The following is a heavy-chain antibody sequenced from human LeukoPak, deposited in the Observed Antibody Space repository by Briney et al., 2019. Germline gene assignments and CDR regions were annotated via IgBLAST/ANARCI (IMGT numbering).Heavy chain of an antibody. D-gene: IGHD6-13*01. V-gene: IGHV3-53*01. Sequence: TGGSLRLSCAASGFTVSNTYMSWVRQAPGKGLEWVSVLYSGGTTYYADSVKGRFTISRDNSKNTLYLQMNSLRAEDTAVYYCASDIEAGGCFDHWGQGTLVTVSS. CDR3: ASDIEAGGCFDH. CDR1: GFTVSNTY. J-gene: IGHJ4*02. CDR2: LYSGGTT.